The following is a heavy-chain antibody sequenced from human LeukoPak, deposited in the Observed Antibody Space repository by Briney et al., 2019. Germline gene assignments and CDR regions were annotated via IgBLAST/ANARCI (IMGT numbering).Heavy chain of an antibody. Sequence: GGSLRLSCAASGFTVSSNYMSWVRQPPGKGLEWVSVIYSDDTTYYADSVKGRFTISRDNSKNTVDLQMNNLRAEDTAVYYCARTLMTAAGTDYYFDSWGQGTLVTVSS. J-gene: IGHJ4*02. CDR1: GFTVSSNY. V-gene: IGHV3-53*01. CDR2: IYSDDTT. D-gene: IGHD6-13*01. CDR3: ARTLMTAAGTDYYFDS.